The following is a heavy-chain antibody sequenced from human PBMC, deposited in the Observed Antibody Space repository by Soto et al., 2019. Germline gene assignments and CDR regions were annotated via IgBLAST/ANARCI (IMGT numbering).Heavy chain of an antibody. CDR2: IYPGDSDT. CDR1: GYSFTRNW. Sequence: GESLKISCQGSGYSFTRNWIAWVRQMPGKGLEWMGIIYPGDSDTRYSPSFQGQVTISADKSINTAYLQWSSLKVSYTAMYYCARHSGTAESDSHWGQGTLVTVSS. D-gene: IGHD6-13*01. CDR3: ARHSGTAESDSH. J-gene: IGHJ1*01. V-gene: IGHV5-51*01.